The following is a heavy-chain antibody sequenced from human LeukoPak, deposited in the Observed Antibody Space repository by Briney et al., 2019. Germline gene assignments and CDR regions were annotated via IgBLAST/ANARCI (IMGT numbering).Heavy chain of an antibody. Sequence: PGGSLRLSCAASGFTFSNYWMSWVRQAPGKGLEWVAHINQDGSEKYYVDSVKGRFTISRDNAKNSLYLQMNSLRAEDTAVYYCARVAPIYSSSLYYLDYWGQGALVTVSS. CDR3: ARVAPIYSSSLYYLDY. D-gene: IGHD6-13*01. CDR1: GFTFSNYW. V-gene: IGHV3-7*05. CDR2: INQDGSEK. J-gene: IGHJ4*02.